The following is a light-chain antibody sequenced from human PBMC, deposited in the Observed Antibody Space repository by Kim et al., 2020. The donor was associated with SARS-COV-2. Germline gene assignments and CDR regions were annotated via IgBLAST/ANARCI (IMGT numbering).Light chain of an antibody. V-gene: IGLV1-47*01. CDR2: RKN. J-gene: IGLJ3*02. Sequence: RVTISCSGSSSNIGSNYVYWYQQLPGTAPKLLIYRKNQRPSGVPDRFSGSKSGTSASLAISGLRSEDEADYYCAAWDDSLSGHWVFGGGTQLTVL. CDR1: SSNIGSNY. CDR3: AAWDDSLSGHWV.